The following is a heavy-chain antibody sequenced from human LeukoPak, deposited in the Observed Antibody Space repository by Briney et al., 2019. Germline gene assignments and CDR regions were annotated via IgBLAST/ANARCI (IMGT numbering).Heavy chain of an antibody. D-gene: IGHD3-16*01. CDR1: GHTFTSYY. J-gene: IGHJ4*02. CDR2: INPNSGGT. V-gene: IGHV1-2*02. Sequence: ASVKVSCKASGHTFTSYYMHWVRQAPGQGLEWMGWINPNSGGTNYAQKFQGRVTMTRDTSISTAYMELSRLRSDDTAVYYCARGGLRLGELPFDYWGQGTLVTVSS. CDR3: ARGGLRLGELPFDY.